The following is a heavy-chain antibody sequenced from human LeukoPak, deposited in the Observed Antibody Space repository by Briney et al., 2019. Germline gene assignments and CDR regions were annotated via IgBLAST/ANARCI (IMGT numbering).Heavy chain of an antibody. D-gene: IGHD6-13*01. CDR2: IIPIFGTA. CDR1: GGTFSSYA. J-gene: IGHJ5*02. Sequence: ASVKVSCKASGGTFSSYAISWVRQAPGQGLEWMGGIIPIFGTANYAQEFQGRVTITADESTSTAYMELSSLRSEDTAVYYCAREFDSSSWYWFDPWGQGTLVTVSS. CDR3: AREFDSSSWYWFDP. V-gene: IGHV1-69*01.